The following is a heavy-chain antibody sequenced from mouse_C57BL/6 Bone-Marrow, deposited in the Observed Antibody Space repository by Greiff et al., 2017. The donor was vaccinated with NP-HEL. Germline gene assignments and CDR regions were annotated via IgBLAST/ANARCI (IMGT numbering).Heavy chain of an antibody. Sequence: VQLQQPGAELVMPGASVKLSCKASGYTFTSYWMNWVKQRPGQGLEWIGEIDPSDSYTNYNQKFKGKSTLTVDKSSSTAYMQLSSLTSEDSAVYYWAVLLPPFDYWGQGTTLTVSS. CDR2: IDPSDSYT. V-gene: IGHV1-69*01. D-gene: IGHD1-1*01. CDR1: GYTFTSYW. J-gene: IGHJ2*01. CDR3: AVLLPPFDY.